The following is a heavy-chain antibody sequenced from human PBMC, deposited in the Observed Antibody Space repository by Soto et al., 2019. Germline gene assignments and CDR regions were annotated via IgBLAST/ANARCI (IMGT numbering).Heavy chain of an antibody. D-gene: IGHD3-22*01. V-gene: IGHV5-51*01. CDR3: ARRYTYYYDSSGYYYFDY. CDR2: IYPGDSDT. Sequence: PGESLKISCKGSGYSFTSYWIGWVRQMPGKGLEWMGIIYPGDSDTRYSPSFQGQVTISADKSISTAYLQWSSLKASDTAMYYCARRYTYYYDSSGYYYFDYWGQGTLVTVS. CDR1: GYSFTSYW. J-gene: IGHJ4*02.